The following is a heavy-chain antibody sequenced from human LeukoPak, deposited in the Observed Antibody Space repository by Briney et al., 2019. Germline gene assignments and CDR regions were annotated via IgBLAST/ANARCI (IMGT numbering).Heavy chain of an antibody. CDR2: IKSKTDGGTT. Sequence: GGSLRLSCAASGFTFSSYWMSWVRQAPGKGLEWVGRIKSKTDGGTTDYAAPVKGRFTISRDDTKNTLYLQMNSLKTEDTAVYYCTTDLAYYYDSSGYQASYWGQGTLVTVSS. D-gene: IGHD3-22*01. V-gene: IGHV3-15*01. CDR1: GFTFSSYW. J-gene: IGHJ4*02. CDR3: TTDLAYYYDSSGYQASY.